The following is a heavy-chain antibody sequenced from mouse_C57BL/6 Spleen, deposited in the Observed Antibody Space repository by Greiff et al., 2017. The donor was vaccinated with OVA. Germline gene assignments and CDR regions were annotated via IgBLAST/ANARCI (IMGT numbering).Heavy chain of an antibody. CDR1: GYSITSGYY. CDR2: ISYDGSN. Sequence: DVQLQESGPGLVKPSQSLSLTCSVTGYSITSGYYWNWIRQFPGNKLEWLGYISYDGSNNYNPSLKNRISITRDTSKNQFFLKLNSVTTEDTATYYCASYYSNLPWFADWGQGTLVTVSA. D-gene: IGHD2-5*01. J-gene: IGHJ3*01. V-gene: IGHV3-6*01. CDR3: ASYYSNLPWFAD.